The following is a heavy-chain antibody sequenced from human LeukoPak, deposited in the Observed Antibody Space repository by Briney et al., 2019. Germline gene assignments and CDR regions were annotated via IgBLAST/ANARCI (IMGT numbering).Heavy chain of an antibody. D-gene: IGHD3-10*01. CDR1: GGSISSYY. CDR2: IYYSGTT. Sequence: SETLSLTCTVSGGSISSYYWSWIRQHPGKGLEWLGYIYYSGTTSYNPSLKSRLTISIDSSKNQFSLEVNSVTAADTAFYYCARVRGVITNYFDYWGQGILVTVSS. V-gene: IGHV4-59*06. J-gene: IGHJ4*02. CDR3: ARVRGVITNYFDY.